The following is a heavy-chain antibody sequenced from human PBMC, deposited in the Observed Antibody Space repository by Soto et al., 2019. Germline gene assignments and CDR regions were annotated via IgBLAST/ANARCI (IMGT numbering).Heavy chain of an antibody. CDR2: ISSSGGTI. V-gene: IGHV3-11*01. CDR1: GFTFSDDY. CDR3: ARASSPRDPWLDY. Sequence: GGSLRLSCGASGFTFSDDYMSWIRQAPGKGLEWVSYISSSGGTIYYADSVKGRFTISRDNAKNSLFLQMNSLRADDTAVYYCARASSPRDPWLDYWGQGTLVTVSS. D-gene: IGHD5-18*01. J-gene: IGHJ4*02.